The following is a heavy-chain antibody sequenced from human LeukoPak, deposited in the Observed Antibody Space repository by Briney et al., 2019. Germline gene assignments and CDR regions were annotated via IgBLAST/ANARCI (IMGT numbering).Heavy chain of an antibody. CDR2: ISSSSSTI. Sequence: GGSLRLSCAASGFTFSSYSMNWVRQAPGKGLEWVSYISSSSSTIYYADSVKGRFTISRDNAKNSLYLQMNSLRAEDTAVYYLSRNQGPESPNCLLLLLRIDVWGQGTTVTVSS. CDR1: GFTFSSYS. J-gene: IGHJ6*02. V-gene: IGHV3-48*01. D-gene: IGHD2-15*01. CDR3: SRNQGPESPNCLLLLLRIDV.